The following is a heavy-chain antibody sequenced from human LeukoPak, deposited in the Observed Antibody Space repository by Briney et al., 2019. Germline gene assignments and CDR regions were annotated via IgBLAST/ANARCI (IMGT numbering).Heavy chain of an antibody. CDR3: TRDKRRVLPAAFDI. CDR2: IRSKAYGGTT. Sequence: PGGSLRLSCTASGFTFGDYAMSWVRQAPGKGLEWVGFIRSKAYGGTTEYAASVKGRFTISRDDSKSIAYLQMNSLKTEDTAVYYCTRDKRRVLPAAFDIWGQGTMVTVSS. D-gene: IGHD1-14*01. V-gene: IGHV3-49*04. CDR1: GFTFGDYA. J-gene: IGHJ3*02.